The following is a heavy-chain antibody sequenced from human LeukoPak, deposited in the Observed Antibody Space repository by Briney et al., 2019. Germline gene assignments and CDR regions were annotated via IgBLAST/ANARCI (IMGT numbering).Heavy chain of an antibody. CDR2: IETGGAST. J-gene: IGHJ3*02. CDR3: AKASYYDILTGYYIGDAFDI. V-gene: IGHV3-23*05. Sequence: PGGSLRLSCAASGFTFSSYGMSWVRQAPGKGLEWVSAIETGGASTYYADSVKGRFSISRDNSKNTLYLQMNSLRAEDTAVYYCAKASYYDILTGYYIGDAFDIWGQGTMVTVSS. D-gene: IGHD3-9*01. CDR1: GFTFSSYG.